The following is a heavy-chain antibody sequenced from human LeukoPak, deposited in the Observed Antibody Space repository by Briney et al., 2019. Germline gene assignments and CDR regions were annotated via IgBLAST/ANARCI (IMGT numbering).Heavy chain of an antibody. CDR1: GGSVSSGSYY. CDR2: IYYSGST. V-gene: IGHV4-61*01. CDR3: ARDRYYDSSPDV. D-gene: IGHD3-22*01. Sequence: SETLSLTCTVSGGSVSSGSYYWSWIRQPPGKGLEWIGYIYYSGSTNYNPSLKSRVTISVDTSKNQFSLKLSSVTAADTAVYYCARDRYYDSSPDVWGQGTLVTVSS. J-gene: IGHJ4*02.